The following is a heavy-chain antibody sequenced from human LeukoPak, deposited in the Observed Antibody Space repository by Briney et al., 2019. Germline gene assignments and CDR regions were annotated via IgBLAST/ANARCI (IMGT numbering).Heavy chain of an antibody. CDR1: GFTFSDYY. Sequence: PGGSLRLSCAASGFTFSDYYMSWIRQAPGKGLEWVSYISSSGSTIYYADSVKGRFTISRDNAKNSLYLQMNSLRAEDTALYYCAKEGRDGYNSRWYYFDYWGQGTLVTVSS. J-gene: IGHJ4*02. CDR2: ISSSGSTI. CDR3: AKEGRDGYNSRWYYFDY. D-gene: IGHD5-24*01. V-gene: IGHV3-11*01.